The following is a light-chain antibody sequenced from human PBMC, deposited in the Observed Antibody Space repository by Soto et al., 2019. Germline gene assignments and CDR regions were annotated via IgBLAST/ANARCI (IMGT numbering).Light chain of an antibody. J-gene: IGKJ4*01. CDR3: QHSISWPLT. Sequence: EIVMTQSPTTLSVSPGERATLSCRASQTVSRKLAWYQQKPGQPPRLLIYDASTRATGIPARFSGSGSGTEFTLTIGSLQSEDFAVCYCQHSISWPLTFGGGTKVEIK. CDR2: DAS. CDR1: QTVSRK. V-gene: IGKV3-15*01.